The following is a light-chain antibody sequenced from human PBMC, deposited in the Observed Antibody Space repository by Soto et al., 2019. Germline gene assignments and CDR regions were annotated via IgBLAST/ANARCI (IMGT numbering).Light chain of an antibody. CDR3: SAYAGTLAPDV. Sequence: QSVLAEPRSVSGSPGQSVTISCTGSSSDVGGNNFVSWYQQQPGRAPKLLISDVSQRPSGVPERFSGSKSGNTASLAVSGLQAEDEADYYCSAYAGTLAPDVFGTGTKVTVL. J-gene: IGLJ1*01. V-gene: IGLV2-11*01. CDR2: DVS. CDR1: SSDVGGNNF.